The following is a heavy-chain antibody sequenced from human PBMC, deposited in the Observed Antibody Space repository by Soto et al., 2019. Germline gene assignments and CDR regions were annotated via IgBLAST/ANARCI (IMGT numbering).Heavy chain of an antibody. CDR2: ISWSGNSL. V-gene: IGHV3-9*01. Sequence: EMQLAESGGGLVQPGRSLRLSCAASGFNFDDYAIHWVRQDPGKGLEWVSGISWSGNSLAYADSVEGRFTMSRDNAKTSAYLQMYSLRPEDTAVYYCVNFKKWGYYFDDWGQGTLVSVSS. CDR3: VNFKKWGYYFDD. D-gene: IGHD2-8*01. J-gene: IGHJ4*02. CDR1: GFNFDDYA.